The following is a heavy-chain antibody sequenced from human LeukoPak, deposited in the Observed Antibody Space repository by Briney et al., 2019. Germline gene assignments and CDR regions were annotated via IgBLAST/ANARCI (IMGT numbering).Heavy chain of an antibody. Sequence: ASVKVSCKASGYTFTSYYMHWARQAPAQGLEWMGIINPSGGSTSYAQKFQGRVTMTRDTSTSTVYMELSSLRSEDTAVYYCARVKPNYYDSSAYGTFDIWGQGTMVTVSS. CDR2: INPSGGST. V-gene: IGHV1-46*01. J-gene: IGHJ3*02. CDR3: ARVKPNYYDSSAYGTFDI. D-gene: IGHD3-22*01. CDR1: GYTFTSYY.